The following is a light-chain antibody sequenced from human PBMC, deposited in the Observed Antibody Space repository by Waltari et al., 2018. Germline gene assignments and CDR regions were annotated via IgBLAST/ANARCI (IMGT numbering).Light chain of an antibody. CDR2: DVT. V-gene: IGLV2-23*02. CDR1: SSDVGSYHI. CDR3: SSYAGSNTVVV. J-gene: IGLJ2*01. Sequence: QSALTQPASVSGSPGQSITISCTGASSDVGSYHIVSWYQQHPGKASKLLIYDVTQRPSVVSDRFSGSKSGNTASLTISGLQAEDEADYHCSSYAGSNTVVVFGGGTKVTVL.